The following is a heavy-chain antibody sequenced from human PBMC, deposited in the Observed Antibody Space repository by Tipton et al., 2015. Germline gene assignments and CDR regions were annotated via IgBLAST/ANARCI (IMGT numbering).Heavy chain of an antibody. D-gene: IGHD2-15*01. CDR2: IYYRGTT. CDR1: GGSISSSHYY. J-gene: IGHJ6*02. Sequence: TLSLTCTVSGGSISSSHYYWGWVRQPPGKGLGWVGTIYYRGTTYYNPSLKSRVTMSVDMSTRQFSLKLTSVTAADTAVYYCARYCSGGGCHAEYYYGMDVWGQGTTVAVSS. V-gene: IGHV4-39*01. CDR3: ARYCSGGGCHAEYYYGMDV.